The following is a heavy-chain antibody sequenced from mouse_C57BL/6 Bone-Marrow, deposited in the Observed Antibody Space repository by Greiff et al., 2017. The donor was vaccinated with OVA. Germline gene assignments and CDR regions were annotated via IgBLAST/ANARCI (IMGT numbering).Heavy chain of an antibody. CDR2: ISDGSSYT. Sequence: EVQLVESGGDLVKPGGSLKLSCAASGFTFSGYAMSWVRQTPEKRLEWVATISDGSSYTYHPDNVKGRFTISRDNAKNNLYLQMSHLKSEDTAMYYCARGGITGPHYWGQGTTLTVSS. CDR1: GFTFSGYA. D-gene: IGHD1-1*01. J-gene: IGHJ2*01. CDR3: ARGGITGPHY. V-gene: IGHV5-4*01.